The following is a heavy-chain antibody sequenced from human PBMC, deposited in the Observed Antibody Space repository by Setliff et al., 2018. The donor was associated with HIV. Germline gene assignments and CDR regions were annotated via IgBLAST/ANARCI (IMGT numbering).Heavy chain of an antibody. CDR2: LPHSGAT. CDR1: GGSIRSRDYS. J-gene: IGHJ3*02. CDR3: ANSLLRGSRYAFDI. D-gene: IGHD3-10*01. V-gene: IGHV4-39*01. Sequence: LSLTCTVSGGSIRSRDYSWGWIRQPPGKGLEWIVSLPHSGATFYNPSLRSRVTTSEDTSKNQFSLRLSSVPAADTAVYYCANSLLRGSRYAFDIWGQGTMVTVSS.